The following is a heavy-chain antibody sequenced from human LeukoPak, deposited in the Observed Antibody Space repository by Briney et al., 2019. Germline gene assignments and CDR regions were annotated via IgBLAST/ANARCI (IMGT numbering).Heavy chain of an antibody. CDR2: ISAYNGNT. CDR1: GYTFTSYG. CDR3: RVARLRVGFDY. J-gene: IGHJ4*02. Sequence: ASVKVSCKASGYTFTSYGISWVRQAPGQGLEWMGWISAYNGNTNYAQKLQGRVTMTTDTSTGTAYMELRSLRSDDTAVYYCRVARLRVGFDYWGQGTLVTVSS. D-gene: IGHD5-12*01. V-gene: IGHV1-18*01.